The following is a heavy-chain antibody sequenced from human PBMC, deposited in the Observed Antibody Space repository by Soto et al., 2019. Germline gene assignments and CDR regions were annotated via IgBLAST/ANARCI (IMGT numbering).Heavy chain of an antibody. D-gene: IGHD6-19*01. Sequence: SQTLSLTCAISWGSVSSNTATWNWVRQSPSRGLEWLGRTYYRSNWNFDYALCVKSRITINPDTSKNQFSLQLNSLTPDDTAVYYCAGELDIHNGLGYSGPGTSVTVS. V-gene: IGHV6-1*01. J-gene: IGHJ4*02. CDR1: WGSVSSNTAT. CDR3: AGELDIHNGLGY. CDR2: TYYRSNWNF.